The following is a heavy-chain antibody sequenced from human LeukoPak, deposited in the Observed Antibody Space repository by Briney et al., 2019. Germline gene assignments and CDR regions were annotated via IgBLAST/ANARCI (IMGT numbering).Heavy chain of an antibody. D-gene: IGHD3-10*01. J-gene: IGHJ6*02. CDR1: GYTFTGYY. CDR2: INSNSGGT. CDR3: ARTLWFGELYPYGMDV. Sequence: ASVKVSCKASGYTFTGYYMHWVRQAPGQGLEWMGWINSNSGGTNYAQKFQGRVTMTRDTSISTAYMELSRLRYDDTAVYYCARTLWFGELYPYGMDVWGQGTTVTVSS. V-gene: IGHV1-2*02.